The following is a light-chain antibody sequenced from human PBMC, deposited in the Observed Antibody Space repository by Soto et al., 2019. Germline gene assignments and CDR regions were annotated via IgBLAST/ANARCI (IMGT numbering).Light chain of an antibody. J-gene: IGKJ4*01. CDR2: DTS. V-gene: IGKV3-15*01. CDR1: QSIVDT. Sequence: VMTQSPATLSVSPAAGVTLSCRASQSIVDTLAWYQNKPGQPPRLLIYDTSTRATGVPARFSGSRSGPEFTLTSNSLQSEDFAIYYYQSYNYWPLTFGGGTKVDIK. CDR3: QSYNYWPLT.